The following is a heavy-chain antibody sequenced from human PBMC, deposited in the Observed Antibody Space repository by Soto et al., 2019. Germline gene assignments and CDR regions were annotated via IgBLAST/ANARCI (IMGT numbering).Heavy chain of an antibody. CDR1: GFTFSSYA. J-gene: IGHJ4*02. V-gene: IGHV3-23*01. CDR3: AKVLILTGYYIY. Sequence: EVQLLESGGGLVQPGGSLRLSCAASGFTFSSYAMSWVRQAPGKGLEWVSAISGSGGSTYYADSVKGRFTISRDNSKNTLYLQMNGLRAEDTAVYYCAKVLILTGYYIYWGQGTLVPVSS. CDR2: ISGSGGST. D-gene: IGHD3-9*01.